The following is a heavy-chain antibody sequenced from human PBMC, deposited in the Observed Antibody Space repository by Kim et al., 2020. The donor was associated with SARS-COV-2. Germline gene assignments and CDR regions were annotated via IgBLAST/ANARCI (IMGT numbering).Heavy chain of an antibody. CDR3: ARDVGSNSLDYFDY. D-gene: IGHD1-1*01. J-gene: IGHJ4*02. Sequence: GGSLRLSCEASGFTFRNYAMNWVRQAPGKGLEWVSAITASGRDTYYAGSVKGRFTVSRDNSKNIVYLQLDSLRCGDTATYYCARDVGSNSLDYFDYWGLGTLVTVSS. CDR1: GFTFRNYA. CDR2: ITASGRDT. V-gene: IGHV3-23*01.